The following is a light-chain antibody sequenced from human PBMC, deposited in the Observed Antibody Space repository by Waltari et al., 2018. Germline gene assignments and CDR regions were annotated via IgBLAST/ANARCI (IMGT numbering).Light chain of an antibody. CDR3: QQRSNSRT. V-gene: IGKV3-11*01. CDR1: QSVSRY. Sequence: EIVLTQSPATLSLSPGERATLSCRASQSVSRYIAWYQQKHGQAPRLLIYDTSNRATGIPARFSGSGSGTDFTLTISSLEPEDFAVDHCQQRSNSRTFGQGTKVEIK. CDR2: DTS. J-gene: IGKJ1*01.